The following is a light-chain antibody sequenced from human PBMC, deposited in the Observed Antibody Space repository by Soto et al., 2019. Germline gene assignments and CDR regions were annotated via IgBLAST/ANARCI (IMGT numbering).Light chain of an antibody. CDR1: MRDVGAYNL. CDR2: EVR. J-gene: IGLJ3*02. CDR3: SAYKARSTLV. Sequence: QSVLTQPASVSGSAGQSITISCSGTMRDVGAYNLVSWYQQHPGTAPKLIIYEVRNRPSGISSRFSGPRSGNTASLTISGLQYDEQGDYYCSAYKARSTLVFGGGTKVTV. V-gene: IGLV2-14*01.